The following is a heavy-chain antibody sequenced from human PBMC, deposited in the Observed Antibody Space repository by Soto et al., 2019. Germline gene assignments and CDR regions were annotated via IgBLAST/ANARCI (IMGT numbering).Heavy chain of an antibody. CDR3: ARGAGEGLLLWFGELLYYFDY. V-gene: IGHV1-2*02. CDR1: GYTFTGYY. J-gene: IGHJ4*02. CDR2: INPNSGGT. D-gene: IGHD3-10*01. Sequence: ASVKVSCKASGYTFTGYYMHWVRQAPGQGLEWMGWINPNSGGTNYAQKFQGRVTMTRDTSISTAYMELSRLRSDDTAVYYCARGAGEGLLLWFGELLYYFDYWGQGTLVTVSS.